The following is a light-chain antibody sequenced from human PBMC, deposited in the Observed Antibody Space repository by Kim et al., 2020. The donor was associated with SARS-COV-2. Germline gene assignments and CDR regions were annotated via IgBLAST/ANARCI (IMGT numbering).Light chain of an antibody. V-gene: IGLV7-46*01. CDR2: DTR. J-gene: IGLJ2*01. Sequence: PGGTVTLPCGSSTGAVTSGLYPYWFQQKPGQAPRALIYDTRNKHAWTPARFSGSLLGGKAALTLSGAQPEDEAEYYCLLSYSDTRVFGGGTQLTVL. CDR3: LLSYSDTRV. CDR1: TGAVTSGLY.